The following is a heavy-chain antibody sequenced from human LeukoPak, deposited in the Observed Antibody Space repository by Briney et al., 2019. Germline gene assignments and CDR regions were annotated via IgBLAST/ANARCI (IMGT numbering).Heavy chain of an antibody. Sequence: PGGSLRLSCAASGFTFSSYAMGWVRQAPGKGLEWVSVISGSGGNTYYADSVKGRFTISRDNSKNTLYLQMNSLRAEDTAVYYCAKSVATISKGMDVWGHGTTVTVSS. CDR2: ISGSGGNT. J-gene: IGHJ6*02. V-gene: IGHV3-23*01. D-gene: IGHD5-12*01. CDR3: AKSVATISKGMDV. CDR1: GFTFSSYA.